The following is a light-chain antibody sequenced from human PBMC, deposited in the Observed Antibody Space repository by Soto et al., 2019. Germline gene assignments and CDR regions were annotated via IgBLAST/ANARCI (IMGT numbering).Light chain of an antibody. CDR2: EGS. V-gene: IGLV2-23*01. CDR3: CSYAGSRTIYV. J-gene: IGLJ1*01. Sequence: QSALTQPASVSGSPGQSITISCTGTSSDVGSYNLVSWYQHHPGKAPKLMIYEGSKRPSGLSNRFSGSKSGNTASLTISGLQAEDEADYYCCSYAGSRTIYVFGTGTKLTVL. CDR1: SSDVGSYNL.